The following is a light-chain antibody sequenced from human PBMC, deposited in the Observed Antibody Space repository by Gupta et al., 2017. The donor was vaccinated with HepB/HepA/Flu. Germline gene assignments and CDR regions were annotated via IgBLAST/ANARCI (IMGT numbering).Light chain of an antibody. CDR2: DAS. J-gene: IGKJ2*01. V-gene: IGKV3-11*01. Sequence: DIVLTQSPATLSLSPGERATLSCRASQSISYYVAWYQQKPGQAPRLLIYDASRRATGIPARFSGSGSGTDFTLIIDSLEPEDFAVYYCQQRSNGPLTFGQGTKMEI. CDR3: QQRSNGPLT. CDR1: QSISYY.